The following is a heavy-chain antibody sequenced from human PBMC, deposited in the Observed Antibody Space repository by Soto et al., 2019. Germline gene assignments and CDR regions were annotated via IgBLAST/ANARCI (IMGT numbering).Heavy chain of an antibody. Sequence: SVKVSCKTSGGTFSSYAISWVRQAPGQGLEWMGGIVPIVGTTTYAQKFQGRVAITADEATSTAYMQLSRLRSDDTAVYYCVRVVAIPGYPDHWGQGTLVTVSS. CDR3: VRVVAIPGYPDH. CDR2: IVPIVGTT. CDR1: GGTFSSYA. V-gene: IGHV1-69*13. D-gene: IGHD5-12*01. J-gene: IGHJ4*02.